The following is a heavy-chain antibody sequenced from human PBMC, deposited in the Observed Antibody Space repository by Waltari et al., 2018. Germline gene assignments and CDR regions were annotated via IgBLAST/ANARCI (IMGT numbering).Heavy chain of an antibody. Sequence: QLVQSGAEVKKPGASMKVSCTASGYTFTGYYIHWLRQTPGQGLEWLGRVNPNTGVAAYAPKFQGRVTVTSDTSITTSYLHLTDLRSDDTAVYYCARDRTKYCDYILWGQGTLISVSS. CDR2: VNPNTGVA. V-gene: IGHV1-2*06. CDR1: GYTFTGYY. J-gene: IGHJ3*01. D-gene: IGHD4-17*01. CDR3: ARDRTKYCDYIL.